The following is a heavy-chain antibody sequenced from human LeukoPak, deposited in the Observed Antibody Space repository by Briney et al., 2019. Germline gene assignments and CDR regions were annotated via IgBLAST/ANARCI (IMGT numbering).Heavy chain of an antibody. CDR3: AKSGAGPAVYGMDV. V-gene: IGHV3-23*01. D-gene: IGHD2-2*01. CDR1: GFTFSSYA. Sequence: GGSLRLSCAASGFTFSSYAMSWVRQAPGKGLEWGSAISGSGGSTYYADSVKGRFTISRDNSKNTLYLQMNRLRAEDTAVYYCAKSGAGPAVYGMDVWGQGTTVTVSS. CDR2: ISGSGGST. J-gene: IGHJ6*02.